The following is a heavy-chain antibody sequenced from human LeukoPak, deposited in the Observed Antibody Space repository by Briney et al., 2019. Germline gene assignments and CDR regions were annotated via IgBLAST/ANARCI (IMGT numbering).Heavy chain of an antibody. J-gene: IGHJ4*02. CDR1: GYTFTSYD. Sequence: SVKVSCKASGYTFTSYDINWVRQAPGQGLEWMGGIIPIFGTANYAQKFQGRVTITADESTSTAYMELSSLRSEDTAVYYCARGKDDYGDYGFDYWGQGTLVTVSS. V-gene: IGHV1-69*13. CDR3: ARGKDDYGDYGFDY. CDR2: IIPIFGTA. D-gene: IGHD4-17*01.